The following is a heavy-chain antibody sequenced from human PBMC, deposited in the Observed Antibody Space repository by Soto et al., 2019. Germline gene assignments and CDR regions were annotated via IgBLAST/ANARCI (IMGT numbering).Heavy chain of an antibody. CDR3: SWITGIFDVYSPLIIYYSSMDV. CDR2: IDWDDAK. V-gene: IGHV2-70*01. D-gene: IGHD3-22*01. Sequence: SGPTLVNPTQTLTLTCNFSGFSLSTTGMCVSWIRQPPGKALEWLALIDWDDAKYYSTSLKTRLTISKDTSKNQVVLTMTNLDYEDTATYYCSWITGIFDVYSPLIIYYSSMDVWD. J-gene: IGHJ6*02. CDR1: GFSLSTTGMC.